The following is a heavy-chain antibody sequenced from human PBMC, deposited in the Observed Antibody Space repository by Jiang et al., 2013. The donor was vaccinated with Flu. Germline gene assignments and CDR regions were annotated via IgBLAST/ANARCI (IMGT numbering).Heavy chain of an antibody. CDR2: ISYDGSNK. Sequence: VQLLESGGGVVQPGRSLRLSCAASGFTFSSYAMHWVRQAPGKGLEWVAVISYDGSNKYYADSVKGRFTISRDNSKNTLYLQMNSLRAEDTAVYYCARDTTMIVVVITWGFDYVGQGTLVTVSS. CDR3: ARDTTMIVVVITWGFDY. J-gene: IGHJ4*02. CDR1: GFTFSSYA. D-gene: IGHD3-22*01. V-gene: IGHV3-30-3*01.